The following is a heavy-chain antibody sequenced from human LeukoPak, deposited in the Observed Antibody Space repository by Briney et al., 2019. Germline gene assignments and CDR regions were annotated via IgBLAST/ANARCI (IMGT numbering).Heavy chain of an antibody. CDR3: ARGYDYQFDY. CDR1: GGSIKSGSYF. J-gene: IGHJ4*02. D-gene: IGHD4-11*01. Sequence: SETLSLTCTVSGGSIKSGSYFWGWIRQPPGKGLEWIGSIYYSGSTNYNPSLKSRVTISVDTSKNQFSLKLSSVTAADTALYYCARGYDYQFDYWGQGTLVTVSS. CDR2: IYYSGST. V-gene: IGHV4-39*07.